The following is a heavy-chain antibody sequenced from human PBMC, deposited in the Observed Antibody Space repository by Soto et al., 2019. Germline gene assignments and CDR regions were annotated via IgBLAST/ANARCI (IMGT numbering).Heavy chain of an antibody. V-gene: IGHV3-21*01. CDR1: GFTFSAYT. J-gene: IGHJ6*02. D-gene: IGHD3-22*01. CDR2: ISSSGGFI. Sequence: EVQLVESGGGLVKPGGSLRVSCEASGFTFSAYTMTWVRQAPGMGLEWVSSISSSGGFIYYTDSVKGRFTISRDDAKNSLYLQMSSLRAEDTAVYYCARETMTRSTGIYYYYGMDVWGQGTTVTVSS. CDR3: ARETMTRSTGIYYYYGMDV.